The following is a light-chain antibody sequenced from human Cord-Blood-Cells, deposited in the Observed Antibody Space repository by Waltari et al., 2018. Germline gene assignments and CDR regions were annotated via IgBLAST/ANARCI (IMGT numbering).Light chain of an antibody. CDR2: AAS. Sequence: DIQMTQSPSSLSASVGDRVTITCRASQSISSYLNLYQQKPGKAPKLLIYAASSLHSGVPSRFSGSGSGTDFTLTISSLQPEDFATYYCQQSYSTQLTFGGGTKVEIK. J-gene: IGKJ4*01. CDR3: QQSYSTQLT. V-gene: IGKV1-39*01. CDR1: QSISSY.